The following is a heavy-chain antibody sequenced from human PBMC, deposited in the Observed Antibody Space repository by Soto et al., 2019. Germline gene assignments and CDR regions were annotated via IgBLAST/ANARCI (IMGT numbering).Heavy chain of an antibody. J-gene: IGHJ3*02. V-gene: IGHV4-59*11. CDR1: GDSSSSHY. Sequence: SETLSLTCTVSGDSSSSHYCNWIRQPPGKGLEWIGHIYDNGNTNYNPSLRTRVTISLDTSKRQFSLRLTSVTAADTAIYFCARSTVRHAFDIWGQGTVVTVSS. CDR2: IYDNGNT. CDR3: ARSTVRHAFDI. D-gene: IGHD4-4*01.